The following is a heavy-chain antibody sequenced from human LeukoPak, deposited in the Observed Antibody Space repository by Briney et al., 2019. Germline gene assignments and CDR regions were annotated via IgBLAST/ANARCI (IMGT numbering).Heavy chain of an antibody. CDR3: ARHRYYFDY. J-gene: IGHJ4*02. Sequence: SETLSLTCTVSGGSISSSSYYWGWIRQPPGKGVEWIGSTYYSGSTYYNPSLKSRVTISVDTSKNQFSLKLNSVTAADAAVYYCARHRYYFDYWGQGTLVTVSS. V-gene: IGHV4-39*01. CDR1: GGSISSSSYY. CDR2: TYYSGST.